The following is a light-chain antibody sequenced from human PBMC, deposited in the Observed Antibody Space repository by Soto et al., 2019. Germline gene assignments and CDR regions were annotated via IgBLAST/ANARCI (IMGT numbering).Light chain of an antibody. CDR2: DAS. J-gene: IGKJ2*01. CDR1: QDISNY. CDR3: QQYDNLPRT. Sequence: DIQMTQSPSSLSASVGDIVTITCQASQDISNYLNWYQQKPGKAPKLLIYDASNLETGVPSRFSGSGSGTDFTFTISSLQPEDIATYYCQQYDNLPRTFGQWTKLEIK. V-gene: IGKV1-33*01.